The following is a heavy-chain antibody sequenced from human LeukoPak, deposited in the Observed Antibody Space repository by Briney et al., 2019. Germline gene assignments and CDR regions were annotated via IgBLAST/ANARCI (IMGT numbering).Heavy chain of an antibody. V-gene: IGHV3-23*01. J-gene: IGHJ4*02. D-gene: IGHD3-3*01. CDR3: AKVVVDPYYDFWSGYLDY. CDR1: GFTFSSYA. CDR2: ISGSGGST. Sequence: GGSLRLSCAASGFTFSSYAMSWVRQAPGKGLEWVSAISGSGGSTYYADSVKGRFTISRDNSKNTLYLQMNSLRAEDTAVYYCAKVVVDPYYDFWSGYLDYWGQGTLVTVSS.